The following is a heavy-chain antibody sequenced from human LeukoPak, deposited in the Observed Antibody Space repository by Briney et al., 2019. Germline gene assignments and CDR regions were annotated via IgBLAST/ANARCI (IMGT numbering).Heavy chain of an antibody. V-gene: IGHV4-61*01. J-gene: IGHJ4*02. D-gene: IGHD3-10*01. CDR3: ARAPSTYFYGLGTYSNYFDS. CDR1: GGSVSSGSYY. Sequence: SETLSLTCTVSGGSVSSGSYYWGWIRQPPGKGLEWIGYIYYSGSTNYNPSLKSRVTISADTSKNQFSLKLSSVTAADTAVYYCARAPSTYFYGLGTYSNYFDSWGQGTLVAVSS. CDR2: IYYSGST.